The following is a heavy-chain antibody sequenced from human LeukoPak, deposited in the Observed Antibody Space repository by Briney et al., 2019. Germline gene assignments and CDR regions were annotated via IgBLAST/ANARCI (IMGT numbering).Heavy chain of an antibody. CDR3: ARHGSSSVFSSSWYWFDP. CDR2: IYYSVNT. J-gene: IGHJ5*02. V-gene: IGHV4-59*08. D-gene: IGHD6-13*01. Sequence: SETLSLTCTLSGDSIRSYYWSWIRQPPGKGLEWIGYIYYSVNTNYSPSLKSRVTISLDTSENQFSLLLSSVTAADTAVYYCARHGSSSVFSSSWYWFDPWGQGTLVTVSS. CDR1: GDSIRSYY.